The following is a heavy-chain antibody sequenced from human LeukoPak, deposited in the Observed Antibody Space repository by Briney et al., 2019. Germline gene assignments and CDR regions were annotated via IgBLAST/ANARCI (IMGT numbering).Heavy chain of an antibody. CDR3: ARISPRAFDV. Sequence: GGSLRLSSAASGFIFNSSATSWVCHAPGMGLDWVSTISDFGLTSYAAASVKGRLTISRDNSKNTLSLLLSSLRTDDTAIYYCARISPRAFDVWGQGRTVTVSS. J-gene: IGHJ3*01. CDR2: ISDFGLTS. CDR1: GFIFNSSA. D-gene: IGHD2/OR15-2a*01. V-gene: IGHV3-23*01.